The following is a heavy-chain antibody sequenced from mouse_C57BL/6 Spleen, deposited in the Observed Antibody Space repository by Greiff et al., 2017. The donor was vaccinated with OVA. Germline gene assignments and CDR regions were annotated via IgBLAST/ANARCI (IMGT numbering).Heavy chain of an antibody. V-gene: IGHV1-50*01. CDR3: ARRGSSYGAMDD. D-gene: IGHD1-1*01. Sequence: QVQLQQPGAELVKPSASVTLSCKASGYTFTSYWLQWVKQRPGQGLVWIGEIDPSDSYTNYNPKFKGKATLTVDTSSSTDYMQLSSMTSEDCAVYYCARRGSSYGAMDDWGQGTSVTVSS. J-gene: IGHJ4*01. CDR2: IDPSDSYT. CDR1: GYTFTSYW.